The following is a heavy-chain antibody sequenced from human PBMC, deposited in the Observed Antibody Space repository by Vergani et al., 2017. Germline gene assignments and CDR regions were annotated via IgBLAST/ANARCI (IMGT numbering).Heavy chain of an antibody. CDR2: ISYDGSNK. J-gene: IGHJ5*02. V-gene: IGHV3-30*03. CDR1: GFTFSSYG. Sequence: QVQLVESGGGVVQPGRSLRLSCAASGFTFSSYGMHWVRQAPGKGLEWVAVISYDGSNKYYADSVKGRFTISRDNSKNTLYLQMNSLRAEDTAVYYCASWSGPGWFDPWGQGTLVTVSS. CDR3: ASWSGPGWFDP. D-gene: IGHD3-3*01.